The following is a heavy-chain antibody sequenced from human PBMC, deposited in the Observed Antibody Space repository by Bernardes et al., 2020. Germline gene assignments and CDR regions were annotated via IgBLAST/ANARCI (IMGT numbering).Heavy chain of an antibody. CDR1: GFPFSAYW. J-gene: IGHJ5*02. CDR3: AVVPGDCSGATCP. Sequence: VGSLRLSCEASGFPFSAYWMSWVRQAPGKGLEWVANIKQDGREKYYVESVEGRFTISRDNAKNSLYLQMNSLRAGDTAVYYCAVVPGDCSGATCPWGQGTLVTVSS. D-gene: IGHD6-25*01. CDR2: IKQDGREK. V-gene: IGHV3-7*03.